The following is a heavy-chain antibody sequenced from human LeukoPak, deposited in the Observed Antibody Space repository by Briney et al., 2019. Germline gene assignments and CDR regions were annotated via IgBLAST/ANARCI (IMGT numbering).Heavy chain of an antibody. J-gene: IGHJ6*03. V-gene: IGHV4-4*07. D-gene: IGHD2-2*01. Sequence: SETLSLTCTVSGGSISSYYWSWIRQPAGKGLEWIGRIYTSGSTNYNPSLRGRVTISLDMSKNQFSLKLSSVTAADTAVYYCARTTEGYCSSTRCYGFDYYYYMDVWGKGTTVTISS. CDR2: IYTSGST. CDR1: GGSISSYY. CDR3: ARTTEGYCSSTRCYGFDYYYYMDV.